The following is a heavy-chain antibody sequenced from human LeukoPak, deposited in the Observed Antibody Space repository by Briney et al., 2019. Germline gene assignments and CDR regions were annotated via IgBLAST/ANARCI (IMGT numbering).Heavy chain of an antibody. CDR2: INHSGST. J-gene: IGHJ6*03. D-gene: IGHD3-9*01. Sequence: SETLSLTCAVYGGYFSGYYWSWIRQPPGKGLEWIGEINHSGSTNYNPSLKSRVTISVDTSKNQFSLKLSSVTAADTAVYYCARRPSVLRYFDWLRYYMDVWGKGTTVTVSS. V-gene: IGHV4-34*01. CDR3: ARRPSVLRYFDWLRYYMDV. CDR1: GGYFSGYY.